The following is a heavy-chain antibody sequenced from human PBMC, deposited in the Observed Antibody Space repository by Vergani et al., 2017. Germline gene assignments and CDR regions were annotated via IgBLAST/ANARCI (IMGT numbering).Heavy chain of an antibody. Sequence: QVQLQQSGPGLVKPSQTLSLTCAISGDSVSSNSAAWNWIRQSPSRGLEWLGRTYYRSKWYNDYAVSVKSRITINPDTAKNQFSLQLNSVTPEDTAVYYCAREELDSGSCLPAAGFDYWGQGTLVTVSS. D-gene: IGHD1-26*01. CDR3: AREELDSGSCLPAAGFDY. V-gene: IGHV6-1*01. CDR1: GDSVSSNSAA. J-gene: IGHJ4*02. CDR2: TYYRSKWYN.